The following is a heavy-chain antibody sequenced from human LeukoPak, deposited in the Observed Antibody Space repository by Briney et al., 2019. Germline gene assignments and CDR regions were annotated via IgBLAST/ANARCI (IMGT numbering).Heavy chain of an antibody. V-gene: IGHV4-4*07. CDR3: ARTITGELYY. CDR2: IYSSGST. J-gene: IGHJ4*02. Sequence: PSETLSLTCTVSGGTISSYYWSWVRQPAGKGLEWVGRIYSSGSTNYNPSLKSRVTMSVDTSKNQFSLKLSSVTAADTAVYYCARTITGELYYWGPGTLVTVSS. CDR1: GGTISSYY. D-gene: IGHD7-27*01.